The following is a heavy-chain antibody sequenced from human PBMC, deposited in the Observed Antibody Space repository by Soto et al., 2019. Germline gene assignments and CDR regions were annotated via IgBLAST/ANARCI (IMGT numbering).Heavy chain of an antibody. D-gene: IGHD3-3*01. V-gene: IGHV3-30*18. CDR2: ISYDGSNK. CDR3: AKVGGIRVLEWLSEFDY. Sequence: QVQLVESGGGVVQPGRSLRLSCAASGFTFSSYGMHWVRQAPGKGLEWVAVISYDGSNKYYADSVKGRFTISRDNSKNTVYLQMNSLRAEDTAVYYCAKVGGIRVLEWLSEFDYWGQGTLVTVSS. J-gene: IGHJ4*02. CDR1: GFTFSSYG.